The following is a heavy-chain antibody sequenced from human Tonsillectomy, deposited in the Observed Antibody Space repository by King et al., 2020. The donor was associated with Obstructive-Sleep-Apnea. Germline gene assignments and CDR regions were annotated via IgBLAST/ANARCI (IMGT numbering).Heavy chain of an antibody. CDR2: ISYDGNKK. D-gene: IGHD6-19*01. CDR1: GFTFTNYP. V-gene: IGHV3-30*04. J-gene: IGHJ6*02. CDR3: ARERRGWKNYYFYGMGL. Sequence: QVQLVESGGGVVQPGRSLRVSCAASGFTFTNYPMYWVRQAPGKGLEWVAVISYDGNKKYYADSVKGRFTISRDNSKKTIYLEMDSLRPEDTALYYCARERRGWKNYYFYGMGLWGPGTTVTVSS.